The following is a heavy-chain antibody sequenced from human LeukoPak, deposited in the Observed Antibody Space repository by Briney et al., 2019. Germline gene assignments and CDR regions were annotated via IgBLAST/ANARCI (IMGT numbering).Heavy chain of an antibody. V-gene: IGHV3-30*18. D-gene: IGHD2-15*01. J-gene: IGHJ4*02. Sequence: GGSLRLSCAASGFTFSSYGMHWVRQAPGKGLEWVAVISYDGSNKYYADSVKGRFTISRDNSKNTLYLQMNSLRAEDTAVYYCAKDTERYCSGGSCYYFDYWGQGTLVTVSS. CDR1: GFTFSSYG. CDR3: AKDTERYCSGGSCYYFDY. CDR2: ISYDGSNK.